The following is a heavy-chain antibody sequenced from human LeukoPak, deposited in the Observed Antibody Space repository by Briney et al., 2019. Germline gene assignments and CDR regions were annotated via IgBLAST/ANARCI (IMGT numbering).Heavy chain of an antibody. J-gene: IGHJ3*02. CDR2: MNPDNGNT. V-gene: IGHV1-8*01. Sequence: GASVKVSCKASGYTFTSYDINWVRQATGQGLEWVGWMNPDNGNTGCAQRFQGRVTMTRDTSISTAYMELNGLRSDDTAVYYCATQLGSDAFDIWGQGTMVTVSS. CDR1: GYTFTSYD. D-gene: IGHD7-27*01. CDR3: ATQLGSDAFDI.